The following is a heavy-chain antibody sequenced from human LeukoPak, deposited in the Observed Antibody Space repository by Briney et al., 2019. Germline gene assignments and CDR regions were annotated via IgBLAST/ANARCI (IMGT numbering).Heavy chain of an antibody. J-gene: IGHJ5*02. CDR2: ISYDGSNE. V-gene: IGHV3-30*04. CDR1: GFMFSTYA. D-gene: IGHD5-18*01. CDR3: ARGAPSPYSYGRNWFDP. Sequence: GGSLRLSCAASGFMFSTYAMHWVRQAPGKGLEWVAVISYDGSNENYADSVKGRFTISRDNSKNTPYLQVNSLRIEDTAVYHCARGAPSPYSYGRNWFDPWGQGTLVSVSS.